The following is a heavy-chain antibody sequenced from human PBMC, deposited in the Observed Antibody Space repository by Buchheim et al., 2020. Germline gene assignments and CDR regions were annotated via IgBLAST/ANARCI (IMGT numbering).Heavy chain of an antibody. V-gene: IGHV3-11*05. Sequence: QVQLVESGGGLVKPGGSLRLTCAVSGLSFSDDYMSWIRQAPGKGLEWVAYISTNGSYTKYADSVEARFTISRDNTKNSVFLEMNSLRAEDTAVYYCARHVTYLQWCGKTIEYYFDHWGQGT. J-gene: IGHJ4*02. CDR2: ISTNGSYT. CDR1: GLSFSDDY. CDR3: ARHVTYLQWCGKTIEYYFDH. D-gene: IGHD3-10*01.